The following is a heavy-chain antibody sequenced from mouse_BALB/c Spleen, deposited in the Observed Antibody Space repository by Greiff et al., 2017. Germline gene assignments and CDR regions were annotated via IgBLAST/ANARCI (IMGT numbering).Heavy chain of an antibody. Sequence: EVQLQQSGAELVRSGASVKLSCTASGFNIKDYYMHWVKQRPDQGLEWIGWIDPENGDTEYAPKFQGKATMTADTSSNTAYLQLSSLTSEDTAVYYCNALTTGFDYWGQGTTLTVSS. J-gene: IGHJ2*01. V-gene: IGHV14-4*02. CDR1: GFNIKDYY. CDR2: IDPENGDT. D-gene: IGHD2-12*01. CDR3: NALTTGFDY.